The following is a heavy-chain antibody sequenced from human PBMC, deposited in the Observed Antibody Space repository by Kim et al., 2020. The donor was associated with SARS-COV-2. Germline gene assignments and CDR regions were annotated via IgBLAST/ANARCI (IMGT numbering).Heavy chain of an antibody. J-gene: IGHJ4*02. V-gene: IGHV3-20*01. Sequence: GGSLRLSCAASGFTYDDYGMSWVRQAPGKGLEWVSGINRNSDSTGYGDSVKGRFTISRDNAKNSLFLQMNSPIAEDTALYHCVRGYAGGPFDLWGQGTLVTVSS. CDR3: VRGYAGGPFDL. D-gene: IGHD3-16*01. CDR1: GFTYDDYG. CDR2: INRNSDST.